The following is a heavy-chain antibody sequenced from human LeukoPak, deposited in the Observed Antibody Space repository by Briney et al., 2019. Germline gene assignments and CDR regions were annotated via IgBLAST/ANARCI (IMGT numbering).Heavy chain of an antibody. J-gene: IGHJ4*02. CDR1: GFTFSTYW. CDR2: IKEDGNRI. V-gene: IGHV3-7*01. Sequence: GGSLRLSCAASGFTFSTYWMSWVRQAPGKGLEWVANIKEDGNRIYYVDSVKGRFTISRENAKNSLYLQMSSLRAEDTAVYYCARVMYYYGSGSYYSHFDYWGQGTLVTVSS. D-gene: IGHD3-10*01. CDR3: ARVMYYYGSGSYYSHFDY.